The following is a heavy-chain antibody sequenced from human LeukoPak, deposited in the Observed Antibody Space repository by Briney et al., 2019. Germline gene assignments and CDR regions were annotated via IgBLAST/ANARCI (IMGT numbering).Heavy chain of an antibody. CDR1: GYTFTGYY. CDR3: ARETTNYYGSGSYIY. Sequence: ASLKDSCKASGYTFTGYYMHWVRQAPGQGLEWMGWINPNSGGTNYAQKFQGRVTMTRDTSISTAYMELSRLRSDDTAVYYCARETTNYYGSGSYIYWGQGTLVTVSS. J-gene: IGHJ4*02. CDR2: INPNSGGT. D-gene: IGHD3-10*01. V-gene: IGHV1-2*02.